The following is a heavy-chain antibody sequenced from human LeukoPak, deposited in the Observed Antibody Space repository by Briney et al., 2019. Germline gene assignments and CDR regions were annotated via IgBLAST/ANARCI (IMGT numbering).Heavy chain of an antibody. CDR1: GFTFSSYSM. V-gene: IGHV4-4*02. CDR3: ASHSVAGSVY. D-gene: IGHD6-19*01. Sequence: PGGSLRLSCAASGFTFSSYSMNWVRQTPGKGLEWIGEIYHSGSTNYSPSLRSRVTISIDKSNNLFSLKLNSVTAADTAVYYCASHSVAGSVYWGQGTLVTVSS. CDR2: IYHSGST. J-gene: IGHJ4*02.